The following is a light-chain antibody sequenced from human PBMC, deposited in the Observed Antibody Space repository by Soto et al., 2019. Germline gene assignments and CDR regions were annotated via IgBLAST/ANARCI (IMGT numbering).Light chain of an antibody. CDR2: EVS. J-gene: IGLJ2*01. CDR1: SSDVGSYNL. V-gene: IGLV2-23*02. CDR3: CSYAGSSYVV. Sequence: QSALTQPASVPGSPGQSITISCTGTSSDVGSYNLVSWYQQHPGKAPKLMIYEVSKRPSGVSNRFSGSKSGNTASLTISGLQAEDEADYYCCSYAGSSYVVFGGGTKVTVL.